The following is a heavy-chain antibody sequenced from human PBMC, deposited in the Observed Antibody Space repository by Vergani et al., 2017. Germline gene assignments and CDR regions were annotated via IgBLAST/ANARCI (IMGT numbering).Heavy chain of an antibody. J-gene: IGHJ4*02. V-gene: IGHV3-21*01. CDR2: ISSSNSYI. CDR3: ARDAIRYCSGFSCYSAYYFDY. Sequence: EVQLVESVGGLVKPGGSLRLSCAASGFTFSSYSMNWVRQAPGKGLEWVSSISSSNSYIYYADSVKGRFTISRDNAKNSLYLQMNSLRAEDSAVYYCARDAIRYCSGFSCYSAYYFDYWGQGTLVTVSS. CDR1: GFTFSSYS. D-gene: IGHD2-15*01.